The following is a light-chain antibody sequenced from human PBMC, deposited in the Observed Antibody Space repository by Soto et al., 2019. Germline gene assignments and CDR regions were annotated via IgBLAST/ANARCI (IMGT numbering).Light chain of an antibody. CDR2: AAS. CDR1: QGISSY. J-gene: IGKJ5*01. Sequence: IQFTQSPSSLSASVGDRVTITWRASQGISSYLAWYQQKPGKAPKLLIYAASTLQSGVPSRFSGSGSGTDFTLTISSLQHEDFATYYCQQLNSYPITFGQGTRMEIK. CDR3: QQLNSYPIT. V-gene: IGKV1-9*01.